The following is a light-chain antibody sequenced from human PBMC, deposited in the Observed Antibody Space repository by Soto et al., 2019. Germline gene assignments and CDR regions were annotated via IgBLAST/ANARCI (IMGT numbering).Light chain of an antibody. CDR1: SSNIGSNY. Sequence: QSVLTQPPSASATPGQRVTISCSGSSSNIGSNYVYWYQQLPGTAPKLLIYRNNQRPSGVPDRFSGSKSGTSASLAISGLRSEEEADYSCAAWDDSLSGVVFGGGTKLTVL. J-gene: IGLJ2*01. V-gene: IGLV1-47*01. CDR3: AAWDDSLSGVV. CDR2: RNN.